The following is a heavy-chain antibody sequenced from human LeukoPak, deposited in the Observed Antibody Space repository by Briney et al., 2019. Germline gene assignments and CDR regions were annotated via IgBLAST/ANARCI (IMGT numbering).Heavy chain of an antibody. V-gene: IGHV4-59*01. Sequence: SETLSLTCTVSGGSISSYYWSWIRQPPGKGLEWIGYIYYSGSTNYNPSLKSRVTISVDTSKNQFSLKLSSVTAADTAVYYCAKSIRFLEWLYFDYWGQGTLVTVSS. J-gene: IGHJ4*02. CDR1: GGSISSYY. D-gene: IGHD3-3*01. CDR3: AKSIRFLEWLYFDY. CDR2: IYYSGST.